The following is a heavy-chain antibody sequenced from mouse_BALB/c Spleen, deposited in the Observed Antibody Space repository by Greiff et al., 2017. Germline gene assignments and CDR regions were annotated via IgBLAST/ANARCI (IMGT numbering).Heavy chain of an antibody. CDR1: GFTFSDYY. D-gene: IGHD2-14*01. Sequence: EVHLVESGGGLVKPGGSLKLSCAASGFTFSDYYMYWVRQTPEKRLEWVATISDGGSYTYYPDSVKGRFTISRDNAKNNLYLQMSSLKSEDTAMYYCARGEYDWAWFAYWGQGTLVTVSA. CDR3: ARGEYDWAWFAY. V-gene: IGHV5-4*02. CDR2: ISDGGSYT. J-gene: IGHJ3*01.